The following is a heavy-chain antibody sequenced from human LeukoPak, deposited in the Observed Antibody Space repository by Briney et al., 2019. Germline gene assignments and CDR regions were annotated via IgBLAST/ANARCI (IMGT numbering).Heavy chain of an antibody. V-gene: IGHV4-61*02. CDR1: GGSISSGSYY. J-gene: IGHJ6*03. Sequence: SETLSLTCTVSGGSISSGSYYWSWIRQPAGKGLEWIGRIYTSGSTNYNPSLKSRVTISVDTSKNQFSLKLSSVTAADTAVYYCARERVDYYDSSGYSLRGYYYYYYMDVWGKGTTVTISS. CDR3: ARERVDYYDSSGYSLRGYYYYYYMDV. CDR2: IYTSGST. D-gene: IGHD3-22*01.